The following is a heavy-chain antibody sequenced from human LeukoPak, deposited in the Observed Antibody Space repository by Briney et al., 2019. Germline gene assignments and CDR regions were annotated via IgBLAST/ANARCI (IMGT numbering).Heavy chain of an antibody. J-gene: IGHJ4*02. CDR3: ARNLVGKTDFDY. D-gene: IGHD6-19*01. CDR1: GYTFTSYA. CDR2: INTGNGNT. V-gene: IGHV1-3*04. Sequence: GASMKVSCKASGYTFTSYAIHWVRQAPGQRLEWMGWINTGNGNTKYSQKFQGRVTITRDTSATTAYMELSSLRSEDTAIYYCARNLVGKTDFDYWGQGTLVTVSS.